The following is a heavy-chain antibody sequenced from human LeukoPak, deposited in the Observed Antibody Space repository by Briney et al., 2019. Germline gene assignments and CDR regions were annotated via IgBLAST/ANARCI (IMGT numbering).Heavy chain of an antibody. J-gene: IGHJ3*02. Sequence: PSETLSLTCTVSGGSISSYYWSWIRQPAGKGLEWIGRIYTSGSTTYNPSLKSRVTMSVDTSKSQFSLKLSSVTAADTAVYYCARGLGITFGGVIAATDAFDIWGQGTMVTVSS. V-gene: IGHV4-4*07. CDR3: ARGLGITFGGVIAATDAFDI. CDR1: GGSISSYY. CDR2: IYTSGST. D-gene: IGHD3-16*02.